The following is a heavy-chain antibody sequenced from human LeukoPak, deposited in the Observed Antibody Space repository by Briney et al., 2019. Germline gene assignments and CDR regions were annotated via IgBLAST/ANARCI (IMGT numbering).Heavy chain of an antibody. CDR2: IYYSGST. D-gene: IGHD3-22*01. CDR3: ARVIYDSSGYYPDY. Sequence: PSETLSLTCTVSGGSISSSSYYWGWIRQPPGKGLEWIGSIYYSGSTYYNPSLKSRVTISVDKSKNQFSLKLSSVTAADTAVYYCARVIYDSSGYYPDYWGQGTLVTVSS. V-gene: IGHV4-39*07. CDR1: GGSISSSSYY. J-gene: IGHJ4*02.